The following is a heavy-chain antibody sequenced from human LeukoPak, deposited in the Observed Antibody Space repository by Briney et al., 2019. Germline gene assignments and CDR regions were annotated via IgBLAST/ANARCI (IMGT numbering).Heavy chain of an antibody. Sequence: GASVTVSCKASGYTFTSYYMHWVRQAPGQGLEWMGIINPSGGSTSYAQKFQGRATMTRDTSTSTVYMELSSLRSEDTAVYYCARRGRRYYYDSSGYPFDYWGQGTLVTVSS. D-gene: IGHD3-22*01. J-gene: IGHJ4*02. CDR1: GYTFTSYY. V-gene: IGHV1-46*01. CDR2: INPSGGST. CDR3: ARRGRRYYYDSSGYPFDY.